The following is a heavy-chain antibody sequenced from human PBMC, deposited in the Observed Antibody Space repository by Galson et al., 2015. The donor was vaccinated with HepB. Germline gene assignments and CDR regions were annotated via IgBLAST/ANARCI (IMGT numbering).Heavy chain of an antibody. Sequence: SLRLSCAASGFTFSGSAMHWVRQASGKGLEWVGRIRSKANSYATAYAASVKGRFTISRDDSKNTAYLQMNSLKTEDTAVYYCTRARRLPHRSYDSSGYYYLGDAFDIWGQGTMVTVSS. CDR1: GFTFSGSA. V-gene: IGHV3-73*01. D-gene: IGHD3-22*01. CDR3: TRARRLPHRSYDSSGYYYLGDAFDI. J-gene: IGHJ3*02. CDR2: IRSKANSYAT.